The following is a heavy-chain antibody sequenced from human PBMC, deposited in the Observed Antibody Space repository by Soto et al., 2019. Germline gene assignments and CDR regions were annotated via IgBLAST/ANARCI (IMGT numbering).Heavy chain of an antibody. CDR3: ARDPAFGALDY. CDR1: KSIFTGYG. Sequence: PGGSLRLSCAASKSIFTGYGMHWVRQAPGKGLEWVADTNPYGSTTSYVDSVKGRFTVSRDNAKNSLYLQMNSLRVEDTAVYYCARDPAFGALDYWGLGTLVTVSS. CDR2: TNPYGSTT. J-gene: IGHJ4*02. V-gene: IGHV3-7*01. D-gene: IGHD3-10*01.